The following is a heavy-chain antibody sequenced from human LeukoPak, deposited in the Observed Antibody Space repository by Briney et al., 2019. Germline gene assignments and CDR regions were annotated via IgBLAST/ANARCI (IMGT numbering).Heavy chain of an antibody. D-gene: IGHD3-10*01. CDR1: GFTFIGHS. V-gene: IGHV3-48*01. Sequence: PGGSLRLSCAASGFTFIGHSMNWVRQAPGKGLEWVSSITSSGSTIYSADSVRGRFTISRDNAKNSLYLQMNGLRAEDTAVYYCARGGYTLRGALITPHFDSWGQGTLVTVSS. J-gene: IGHJ4*02. CDR3: ARGGYTLRGALITPHFDS. CDR2: ITSSGSTI.